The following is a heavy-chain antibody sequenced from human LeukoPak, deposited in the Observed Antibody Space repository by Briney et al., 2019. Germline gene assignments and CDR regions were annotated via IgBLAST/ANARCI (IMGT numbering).Heavy chain of an antibody. Sequence: PGRSLRLSCAASGFTFSSYGMHWVRQAPGKGLEWVAVISYDGSNKYYADSVKGRFTISRDNSKNTLYLQMNSLRAEDTAVYYCARKYGSGSYSSESSFDPWGQGTLVTVSS. CDR3: ARKYGSGSYSSESSFDP. CDR1: GFTFSSYG. V-gene: IGHV3-30*03. CDR2: ISYDGSNK. D-gene: IGHD3-10*01. J-gene: IGHJ5*02.